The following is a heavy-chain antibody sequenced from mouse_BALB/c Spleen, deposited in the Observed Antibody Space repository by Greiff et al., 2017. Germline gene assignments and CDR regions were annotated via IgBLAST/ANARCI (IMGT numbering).Heavy chain of an antibody. J-gene: IGHJ3*01. CDR2: IDPENGNT. Sequence: DVKLQESGAELVRSGASVKLSCTASGFNIKDYYMHWVKQRPEQGLEWIGWIDPENGNTIYDPKFQGKASITADTSSNTAYLQLSSLTSEDTAVYYCASLTGTDWGQGTLVTVSA. V-gene: IGHV14-1*02. CDR3: ASLTGTD. D-gene: IGHD4-1*01. CDR1: GFNIKDYY.